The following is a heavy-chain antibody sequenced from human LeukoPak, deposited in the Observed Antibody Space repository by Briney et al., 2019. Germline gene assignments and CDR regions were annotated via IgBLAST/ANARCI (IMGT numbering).Heavy chain of an antibody. CDR2: IYTSGST. CDR1: GGSISSYY. D-gene: IGHD3-22*01. CDR3: ARDPNTYYYDGSGYYGDAFDI. Sequence: SETLSLTCTVSGGSISSYYWSWIRQPAGKGLEWIGRIYTSGSTNYNPSLKSRVTMSVDTSKNQFSLKLSSVTAADTAVYYCARDPNTYYYDGSGYYGDAFDIWGQGTMVTVSS. J-gene: IGHJ3*02. V-gene: IGHV4-4*07.